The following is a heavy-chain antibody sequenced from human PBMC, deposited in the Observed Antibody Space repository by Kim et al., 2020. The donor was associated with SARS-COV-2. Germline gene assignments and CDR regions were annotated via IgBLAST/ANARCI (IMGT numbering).Heavy chain of an antibody. CDR3: AKEYRTNSGSYSGLEY. V-gene: IGHV1-18*01. J-gene: IGHJ4*02. CDR1: GYTFTTYG. CDR2: ITAYNGNT. D-gene: IGHD1-26*01. Sequence: ASVKVSCKASGYTFTTYGISWVRQAPGQGLEWMGWITAYNGNTNYAQKFQCRVTMTTDTSTSTAYMELRSLTSDDTAVYYGAKEYRTNSGSYSGLEYWGQGTLVTVSS.